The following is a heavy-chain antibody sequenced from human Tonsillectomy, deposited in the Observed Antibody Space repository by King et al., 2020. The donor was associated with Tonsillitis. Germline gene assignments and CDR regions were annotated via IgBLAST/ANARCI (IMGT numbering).Heavy chain of an antibody. Sequence: VQLVESGGGLVQPGGSLRLSCAVSGFTFSNYWMSWVRQAPGKGLEWVANIKQDGSEKYYVDSVKGRFTISRDNAKNSLYLQMNSLRAGETAVYYCARKRGGGGMDVWGQGTTVTVSS. CDR3: ARKRGGGGMDV. D-gene: IGHD2-15*01. V-gene: IGHV3-7*01. CDR2: IKQDGSEK. CDR1: GFTFSNYW. J-gene: IGHJ6*02.